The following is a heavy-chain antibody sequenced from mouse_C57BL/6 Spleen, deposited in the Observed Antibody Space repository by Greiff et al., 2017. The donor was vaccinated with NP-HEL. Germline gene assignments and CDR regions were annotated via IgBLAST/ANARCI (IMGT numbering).Heavy chain of an antibody. Sequence: QVTLKVSGPGILQPSQTLSLTCSFSGFSLSTFGMGVGWIRQPSGKGLEWLAHIWWDDDKYYNPALKSRLTISKDTSKNQVFLKIANVDTADTATYYCASHSGSMGYGYEGDLAMDYWGQGTSVTVSS. CDR1: GFSLSTFGMG. CDR2: IWWDDDK. V-gene: IGHV8-8*01. D-gene: IGHD2-2*01. CDR3: ASHSGSMGYGYEGDLAMDY. J-gene: IGHJ4*01.